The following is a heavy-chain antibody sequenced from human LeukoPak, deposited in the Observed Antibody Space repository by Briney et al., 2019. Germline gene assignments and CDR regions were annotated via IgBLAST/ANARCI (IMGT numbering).Heavy chain of an antibody. CDR1: GLTFSNYA. CDR3: AKDPTRIQQWVFDY. CDR2: ISGGGAST. D-gene: IGHD5-18*01. V-gene: IGHV3-23*01. J-gene: IGHJ4*02. Sequence: GGSLRLSCAASGLTFSNYAMSWVRQAPGKGLEWVSSISGGGASTYYADSVKGRFTISRDNSKDTLFLQVNGLRAEDTALYYCAKDPTRIQQWVFDYWGQGTLVTVSS.